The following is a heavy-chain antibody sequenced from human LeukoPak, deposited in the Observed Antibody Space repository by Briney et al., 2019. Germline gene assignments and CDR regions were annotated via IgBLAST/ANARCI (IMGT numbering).Heavy chain of an antibody. CDR1: GGSISSSSYY. CDR2: IYYSGST. D-gene: IGHD3-10*01. Sequence: PSETLSLTCTVSGGSISSSSYYWGWIRQPPGKGLEWIGSIYYSGSTYYNPSLKSRVTISVDTSKNQFSLKLSSVTAADTAVYYCARQDWIGELWSWGQGTLVTVSS. J-gene: IGHJ4*02. CDR3: ARQDWIGELWS. V-gene: IGHV4-39*01.